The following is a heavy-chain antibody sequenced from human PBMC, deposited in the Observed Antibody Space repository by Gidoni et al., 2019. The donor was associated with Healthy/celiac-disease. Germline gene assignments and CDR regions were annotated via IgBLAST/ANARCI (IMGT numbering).Heavy chain of an antibody. CDR3: ARIGGDYAAFDI. D-gene: IGHD4-17*01. CDR2: IDPSDSYT. CDR1: GYSFTSYW. J-gene: IGHJ3*02. Sequence: EVQLVQPGAEVKKPGEFLRISCKGSGYSFTSYWISWVRQMPGKGLEWRGRIDPSDSYTNYSPSFQGHVTISADKSISTAYLQWSSLKASDTAMYYCARIGGDYAAFDIWGQGTMVTVFS. V-gene: IGHV5-10-1*03.